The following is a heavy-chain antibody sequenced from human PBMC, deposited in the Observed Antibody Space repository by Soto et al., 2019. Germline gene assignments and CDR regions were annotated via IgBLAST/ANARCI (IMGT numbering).Heavy chain of an antibody. CDR2: IYYSGST. V-gene: IGHV4-30-4*01. J-gene: IGHJ2*01. CDR1: GGSISSGDYY. CDR3: AREKTTGSYFDL. D-gene: IGHD6-25*01. Sequence: QVQLQESGPGLVKPSQTLSLTCTVSGGSISSGDYYWSWIRQPPGKGLEWIGYIYYSGSTSYNPSLMSRVTISVEPSKNQFSLKLSSVTAADTAVYYCAREKTTGSYFDLWGRGTLVTVSS.